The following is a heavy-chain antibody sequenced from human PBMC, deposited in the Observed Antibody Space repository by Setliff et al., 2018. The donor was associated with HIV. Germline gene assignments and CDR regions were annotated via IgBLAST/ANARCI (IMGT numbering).Heavy chain of an antibody. CDR3: ARPYSSSSYYYYHMDV. V-gene: IGHV4-4*02. D-gene: IGHD6-6*01. CDR2: IYYSGST. Sequence: SETLSLTCAVSGGSISSSNWWSWVRQPPGKGLEWIGSIYYSGSTYYNSSLKSRVTISLDTSRNQFSLKMSSVTAADTAVYYCARPYSSSSYYYYHMDVWGKGTAVTVSS. CDR1: GGSISSSNW. J-gene: IGHJ6*03.